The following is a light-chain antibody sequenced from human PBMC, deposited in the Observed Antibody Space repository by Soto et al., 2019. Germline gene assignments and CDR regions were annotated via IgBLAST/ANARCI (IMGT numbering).Light chain of an antibody. J-gene: IGLJ2*01. Sequence: SALTQPPSASGSPGQSVTISCAGTSSDVGGYKYVSWYQQHPGKVPKLIIYEVSERPSGVPERFSGSKSGNTASLTVSGLQAEDEADYYCSSYAGSNHLVFGGGTKLTVL. CDR2: EVS. V-gene: IGLV2-8*01. CDR3: SSYAGSNHLV. CDR1: SSDVGGYKY.